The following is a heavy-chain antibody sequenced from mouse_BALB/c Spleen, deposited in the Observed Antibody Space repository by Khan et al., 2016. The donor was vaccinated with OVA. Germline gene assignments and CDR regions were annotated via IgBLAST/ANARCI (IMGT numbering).Heavy chain of an antibody. Sequence: QVQLKQSGAELARPGASVKLSCKASGYTFTDYYINWVKQRTGQGLEWIGEISPGSGDTYYNEKFKGKATLTADTSSNTAYMQLSSLTSEASAVYFCARRSYFGYTFAYWGQGTLVTVSA. D-gene: IGHD1-2*01. J-gene: IGHJ3*01. V-gene: IGHV1-77*01. CDR3: ARRSYFGYTFAY. CDR1: GYTFTDYY. CDR2: ISPGSGDT.